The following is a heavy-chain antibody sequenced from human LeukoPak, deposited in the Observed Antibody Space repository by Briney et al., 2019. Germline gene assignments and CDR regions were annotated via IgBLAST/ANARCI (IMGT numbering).Heavy chain of an antibody. CDR1: GFTFSSYW. J-gene: IGHJ6*03. CDR2: IKQDGSEK. CDR3: ASESYYYYMDV. V-gene: IGHV3-7*01. Sequence: GGSLRLSCAASGFTFSSYWMSWVRQAPGKGLEWVANIKQDGSEKYYVDSVKGRFTISRDNAKNSLYLQMNSLRAEDTAVYYCASESYYYYMDVWGKGTTVTVSS.